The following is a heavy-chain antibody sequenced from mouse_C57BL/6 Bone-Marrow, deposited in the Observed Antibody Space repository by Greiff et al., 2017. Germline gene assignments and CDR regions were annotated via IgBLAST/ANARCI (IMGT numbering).Heavy chain of an antibody. CDR3: ARGGSYWFAY. D-gene: IGHD1-1*01. CDR2: ISSGGSYT. J-gene: IGHJ3*01. Sequence: EVKLVESGGDLVKPGGSLKLFCAASGFTFSSFGMSWVRQTPDKRLELVATISSGGSYTYYPDSVKGRFTISGDNAKNTLYLQMSSLKSEDTAMYYCARGGSYWFAYWGQGTLVTVSA. V-gene: IGHV5-6*02. CDR1: GFTFSSFG.